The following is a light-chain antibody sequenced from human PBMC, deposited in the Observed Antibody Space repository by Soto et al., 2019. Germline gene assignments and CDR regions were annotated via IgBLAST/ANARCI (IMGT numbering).Light chain of an antibody. J-gene: IGKJ2*01. Sequence: DIVLTQSPGTLSLSPGERATFSCRASQSITSNYLAWYQQKPGHTPRLLVSSASTRATGIPDRFSGSGSGTDFTLTISRLEPEDFAVYYCQLCGSSPPLYTFGQGTKLEIK. CDR3: QLCGSSPPLYT. CDR2: SAS. CDR1: QSITSNY. V-gene: IGKV3-20*01.